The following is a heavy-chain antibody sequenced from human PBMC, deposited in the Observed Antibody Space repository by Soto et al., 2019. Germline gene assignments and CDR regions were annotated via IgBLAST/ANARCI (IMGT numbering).Heavy chain of an antibody. J-gene: IGHJ4*02. CDR3: AKENGYSSSWFEFDY. D-gene: IGHD6-13*01. Sequence: EVQLLESGGGLVQPGGSLRHSCAASGFTFSSYAMSWDRQAPGKGLEWVSAIGGSGGSTYYADSVKGRFTISRDNSKNTLYLQMNSLRAEDTAVYYCAKENGYSSSWFEFDYWGQGTRVTVSS. V-gene: IGHV3-23*01. CDR2: IGGSGGST. CDR1: GFTFSSYA.